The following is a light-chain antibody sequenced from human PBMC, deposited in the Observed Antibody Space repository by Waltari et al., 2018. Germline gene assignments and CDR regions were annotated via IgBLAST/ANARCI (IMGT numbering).Light chain of an antibody. Sequence: DAVLTQSPLSLPVTLGQPASISCRSSQSLVFLDGDTYLNWFHQGPGQSPRRLIYRVSHRDAGVPDGFSGMGSGDDFTLKISRVEAEDVGVYDCMQDVGWPWTGGQGTTVEIK. CDR2: RVS. V-gene: IGKV2-30*01. CDR1: QSLVFLDGDTY. CDR3: MQDVGWPWT. J-gene: IGKJ1*01.